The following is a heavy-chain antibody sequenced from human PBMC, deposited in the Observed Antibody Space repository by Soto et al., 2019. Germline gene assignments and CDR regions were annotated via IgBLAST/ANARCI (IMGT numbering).Heavy chain of an antibody. CDR2: ISGYNGQT. J-gene: IGHJ6*02. CDR3: ARDNRKELWVEGLNAMDV. D-gene: IGHD3-10*01. V-gene: IGHV1-18*04. Sequence: QVQLVQSGPEVKKPGASVKVSCKASAYTFTTYGISWVRQAPGQGLEWMGWISGYNGQTNYPQKFRGRVTLTTDRSTSTAYMELRSLRSDDTAMYYCARDNRKELWVEGLNAMDVWGQGT. CDR1: AYTFTTYG.